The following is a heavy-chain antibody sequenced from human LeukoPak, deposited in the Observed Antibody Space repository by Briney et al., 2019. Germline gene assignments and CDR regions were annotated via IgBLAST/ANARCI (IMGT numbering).Heavy chain of an antibody. CDR1: GFTFDDYA. CDR2: ISWNSGSI. CDR3: AKDIGQAAAGGYYFDY. Sequence: GGSLRLSCAASGFTFDDYAMHWVRQAPGKGLEWVSGISWNSGSIGYADSVKGRFTISRDNAKNSLYLQMNSLRAEDTALYYCAKDIGQAAAGGYYFDYWGQGTLVTVSS. J-gene: IGHJ4*02. D-gene: IGHD6-13*01. V-gene: IGHV3-9*01.